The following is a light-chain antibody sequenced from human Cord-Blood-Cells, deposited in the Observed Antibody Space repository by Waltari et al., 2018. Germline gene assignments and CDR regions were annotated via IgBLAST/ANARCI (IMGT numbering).Light chain of an antibody. J-gene: IGKJ3*01. CDR3: QQYYSTPFT. V-gene: IGKV4-1*01. CDR1: QSVLYSSNNKNY. CDR2: WAS. Sequence: NCKSSQSVLYSSNNKNYLAWYQQKPGQPPKLLIYWASTRESGVPDRFSGSGSGTDFTLTISSLQAEDVAVYYCQQYYSTPFTFGPGTKVDIK.